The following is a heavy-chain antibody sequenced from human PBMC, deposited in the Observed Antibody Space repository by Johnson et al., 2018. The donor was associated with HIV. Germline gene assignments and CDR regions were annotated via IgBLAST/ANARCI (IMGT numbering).Heavy chain of an antibody. J-gene: IGHJ3*02. D-gene: IGHD6-19*01. CDR2: IKQDGSEK. Sequence: VQLVESGGGLIQPGGSLRLSCAASGFTFSSYAMHWVRQAPGKGLEWVANIKQDGSEKYYVDSVKGRFTISRDNSKNTLFLQMNSLRAEDTAVYYCAKGSGWYSAFDIWGQGTMVTVSS. CDR1: GFTFSSYA. V-gene: IGHV3-7*01. CDR3: AKGSGWYSAFDI.